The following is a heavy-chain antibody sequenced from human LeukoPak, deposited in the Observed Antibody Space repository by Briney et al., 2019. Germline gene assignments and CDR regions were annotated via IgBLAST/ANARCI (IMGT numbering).Heavy chain of an antibody. CDR1: GFAFSSYA. V-gene: IGHV3-23*01. CDR3: ARGALYYNSGTYYKQDWFDP. Sequence: GGSPRLSCAASGFAFSSYAMSWVRQPPGKGLEWVSVISRRDDYTYYADSVKGRFTISRDNSKNTLYLQMNTLRAEDTAVYCCARGALYYNSGTYYKQDWFDPWGQGTLVIVSS. CDR2: ISRRDDYT. J-gene: IGHJ5*02. D-gene: IGHD3-10*01.